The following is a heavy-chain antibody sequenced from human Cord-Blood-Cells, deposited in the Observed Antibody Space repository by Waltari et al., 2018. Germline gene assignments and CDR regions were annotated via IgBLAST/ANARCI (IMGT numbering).Heavy chain of an antibody. CDR1: GYTFTSYG. J-gene: IGHJ4*02. CDR3: ARGACSGGSCYRADFDY. D-gene: IGHD2-15*01. Sequence: QVQLVQSGAEVKKPGASVKVSCKASGYTFTSYGISWVRQAPGQGLEWMGWISAYNGNTNYAQKLQGRVNMTTDTSTSTAYMELRSLRSDDTAVYYCARGACSGGSCYRADFDYWVQGTLVTVSS. V-gene: IGHV1-18*01. CDR2: ISAYNGNT.